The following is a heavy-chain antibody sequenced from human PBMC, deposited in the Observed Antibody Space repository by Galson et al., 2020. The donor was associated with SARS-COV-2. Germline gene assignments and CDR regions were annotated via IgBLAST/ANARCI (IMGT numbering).Heavy chain of an antibody. CDR3: ARDGIVGATPPFDY. V-gene: IGHV3-33*01. CDR1: GFTFSSYG. CDR2: IWYDGSNK. D-gene: IGHD1-26*01. J-gene: IGHJ4*02. Sequence: TGGSLRLSCAASGFTFSSYGMHWVRQAPGKGLEWVAVIWYDGSNKYYADSVKGRFTISRDNSKNTLYLQMNSLRAEDTAVYYCARDGIVGATPPFDYWGQGTLVTVSP.